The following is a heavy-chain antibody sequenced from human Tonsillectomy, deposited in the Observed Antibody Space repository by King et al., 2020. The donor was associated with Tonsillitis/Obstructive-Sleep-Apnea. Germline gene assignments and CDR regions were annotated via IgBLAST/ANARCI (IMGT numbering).Heavy chain of an antibody. D-gene: IGHD3-16*01. CDR3: ARGRDWGRAFDY. V-gene: IGHV4-59*01. CDR2: IYYRGST. J-gene: IGHJ4*02. Sequence: VQLQESGPGLVKPSETLSLTCTVSGGSISSYYWSWIRQPPGKGLEGIGYIYYRGSTNYNPSLKSRVTISVDTSKNQFSLKLSSVTAADTAVYYCARGRDWGRAFDYWGQGTLVTVSS. CDR1: GGSISSYY.